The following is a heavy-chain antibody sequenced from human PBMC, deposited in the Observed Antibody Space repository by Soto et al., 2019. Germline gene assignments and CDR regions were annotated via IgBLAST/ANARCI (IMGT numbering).Heavy chain of an antibody. CDR2: INYSGLT. D-gene: IGHD2-21*02. CDR1: GGSISSGDHY. Sequence: QVQLQESGPRLVKPSQTLSLTCPVSGGSISSGDHYWTWIRQPPGKGLEWIGYINYSGLTYYNPSLRSRLTISIDTSKNQFFLNVSSVTAADTAVYYCARGFFNYGDSLYFFDDWGQGILVTVSS. J-gene: IGHJ4*02. V-gene: IGHV4-30-4*01. CDR3: ARGFFNYGDSLYFFDD.